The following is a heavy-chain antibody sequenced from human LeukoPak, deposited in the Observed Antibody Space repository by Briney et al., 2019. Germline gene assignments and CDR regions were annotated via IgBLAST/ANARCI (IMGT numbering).Heavy chain of an antibody. J-gene: IGHJ4*02. Sequence: SGRSLRLSCAASGFTFDDSAMHWVRQPPGKGPEWVSGISWNSGTIDYADSVKGRFTISRDNAKNSLYLQMNSLRAEDTALYYCAKVRGYSYGYFDYWGQGTLVTVSS. CDR1: GFTFDDSA. CDR2: ISWNSGTI. CDR3: AKVRGYSYGYFDY. D-gene: IGHD5-18*01. V-gene: IGHV3-9*01.